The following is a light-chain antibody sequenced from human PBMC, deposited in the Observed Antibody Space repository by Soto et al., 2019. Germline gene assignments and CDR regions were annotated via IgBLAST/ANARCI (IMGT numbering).Light chain of an antibody. Sequence: ALQLTQSPSSLSASVGDRVTITCRASQGISSALAWYQQKPGKAPKLLIYDASSLESGVPSRFRGSGSGTDFTLTISSLQPEDFATYYCQQSDSYLAWAFGQGTKVDIK. J-gene: IGKJ1*01. CDR3: QQSDSYLAWA. CDR1: QGISSA. CDR2: DAS. V-gene: IGKV1-13*02.